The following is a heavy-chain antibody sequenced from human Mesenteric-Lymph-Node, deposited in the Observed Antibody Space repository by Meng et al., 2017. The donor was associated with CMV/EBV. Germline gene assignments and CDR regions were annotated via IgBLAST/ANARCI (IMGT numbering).Heavy chain of an antibody. D-gene: IGHD1-26*01. CDR1: GFTFSNYG. J-gene: IGHJ5*02. CDR3: VRGGDSWNRDYWFDP. Sequence: GGSLRLSCAASGFTFSNYGMHWVRQAPGKGLEWVAARSYDGTNQYYADAVKGRFTISRDNAKNTLYLQMNSLRAEDTAVFYCVRGGDSWNRDYWFDPWGQGTLVTVSS. CDR2: RSYDGTNQ. V-gene: IGHV3-30*03.